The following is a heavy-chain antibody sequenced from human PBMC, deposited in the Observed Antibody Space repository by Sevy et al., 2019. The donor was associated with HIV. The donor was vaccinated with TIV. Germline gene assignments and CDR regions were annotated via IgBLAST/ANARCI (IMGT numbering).Heavy chain of an antibody. Sequence: GGSLRLSCAASGFTFSSYSMNWVRQAPGKGLEWVSSITSRSGYIYYADSVKGRFTISRDNAKNSLYLQMNSLRAEDTAVYYCARSWEQQLHDAFDIWGQGTMVTVSS. J-gene: IGHJ3*02. CDR1: GFTFSSYS. CDR2: ITSRSGYI. CDR3: ARSWEQQLHDAFDI. V-gene: IGHV3-21*01. D-gene: IGHD6-13*01.